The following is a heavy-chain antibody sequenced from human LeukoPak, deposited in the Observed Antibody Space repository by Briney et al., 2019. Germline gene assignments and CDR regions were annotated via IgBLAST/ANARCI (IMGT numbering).Heavy chain of an antibody. Sequence: KPSQTLSLTCTVSGGSISSYYWSWIRQPPGKGLEWIGCIYYSGSTNYNPSLKSRVTISVDTSKNQFSLKLSSVTAADTAVYYCARGEDEKYSSSWYRYWGQGTLVTVSS. CDR2: IYYSGST. CDR3: ARGEDEKYSSSWYRY. D-gene: IGHD6-13*01. CDR1: GGSISSYY. V-gene: IGHV4-59*01. J-gene: IGHJ4*02.